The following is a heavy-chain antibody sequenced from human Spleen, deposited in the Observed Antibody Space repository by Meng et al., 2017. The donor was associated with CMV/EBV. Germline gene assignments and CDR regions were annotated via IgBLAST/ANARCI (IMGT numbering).Heavy chain of an antibody. Sequence: SETLSLTCTVSGGSISSSGYYWGWIRQPPGKGLEWIGSIYYSGSTYYNPSLKSRVTISVDTSKNQFSLKLSSVTAADTAVYYCAVIAVAGTGYWGQGTLVTVSS. V-gene: IGHV4-39*07. CDR2: IYYSGST. CDR1: GGSISSSGYY. CDR3: AVIAVAGTGY. D-gene: IGHD6-19*01. J-gene: IGHJ4*02.